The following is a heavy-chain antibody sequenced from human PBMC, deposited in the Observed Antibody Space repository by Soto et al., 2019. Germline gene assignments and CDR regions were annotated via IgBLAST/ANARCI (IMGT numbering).Heavy chain of an antibody. J-gene: IGHJ6*02. V-gene: IGHV3-30*18. CDR2: ISYDGSNK. Sequence: QVQLVESGGGVVQPGRSLRLSCAASGFTFSSYGMHWVRQAPGKGLEWVAVISYDGSNKYYADSVKGRFTISRDNSKNTLYLQMNSLRAEDTAVYYCAKDPRFLEWQNYYYYGMDVWGQGTTVTVSS. CDR3: AKDPRFLEWQNYYYYGMDV. CDR1: GFTFSSYG. D-gene: IGHD3-3*01.